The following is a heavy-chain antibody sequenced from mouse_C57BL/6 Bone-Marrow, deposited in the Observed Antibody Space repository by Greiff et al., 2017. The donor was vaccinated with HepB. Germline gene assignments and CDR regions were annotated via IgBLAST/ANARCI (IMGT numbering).Heavy chain of an antibody. CDR3: ARGGLYGSSSYAMDY. CDR2: ISYDGSN. Sequence: DVQLQESGPGLVKPSQSLSLTCSVTGYSITSGYYWNWIRQFPGNKLEWMGYISYDGSNNYNPSLKNRISITRDTSKNQFFLKLNSVTTEDTATYYCARGGLYGSSSYAMDYWGQGTSVTVSS. CDR1: GYSITSGYY. V-gene: IGHV3-6*01. D-gene: IGHD1-1*01. J-gene: IGHJ4*01.